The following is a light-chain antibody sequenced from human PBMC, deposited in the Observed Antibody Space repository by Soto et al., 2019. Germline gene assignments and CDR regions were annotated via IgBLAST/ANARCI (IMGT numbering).Light chain of an antibody. Sequence: ELVLTQSQGTLTLSPGERATLSCRASQSVSSSYLAWYQQKPGQAPRLLIYDASNRATGIPARFSGSGSETDFTLTITSLEPEDFAVYYCQQRNNWPPITFGQGTRLEIK. J-gene: IGKJ5*01. V-gene: IGKV3D-20*02. CDR3: QQRNNWPPIT. CDR1: QSVSSSY. CDR2: DAS.